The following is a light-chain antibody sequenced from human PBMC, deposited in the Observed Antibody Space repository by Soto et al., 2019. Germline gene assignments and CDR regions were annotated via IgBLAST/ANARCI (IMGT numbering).Light chain of an antibody. CDR2: DAS. V-gene: IGKV1-5*01. Sequence: IQMTQSPSTLSASVGDGVTITCRASQSISSWLAWYQQKPGKAPKLLIYDASSLESGVPSRFSGSGSGTEFTLTISSLQPDDFATYYCQQYNSYSQTFGQGTKVDIK. J-gene: IGKJ1*01. CDR3: QQYNSYSQT. CDR1: QSISSW.